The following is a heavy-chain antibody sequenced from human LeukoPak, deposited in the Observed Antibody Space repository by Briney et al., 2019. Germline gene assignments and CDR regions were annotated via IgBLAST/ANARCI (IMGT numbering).Heavy chain of an antibody. CDR2: IWYDGSNK. V-gene: IGHV3-33*01. CDR3: ARPGYDILTGYSIPFDY. Sequence: PGRSLRLSCAASGFTFSSYGTHGVREAPGKGVEGVAVIWYDGSNKYYADSVKGRFTISRDNSKNTLYLQMNSLRAEDTAVYYCARPGYDILTGYSIPFDYWGQGTLVTVSS. CDR1: GFTFSSYG. J-gene: IGHJ4*02. D-gene: IGHD3-9*01.